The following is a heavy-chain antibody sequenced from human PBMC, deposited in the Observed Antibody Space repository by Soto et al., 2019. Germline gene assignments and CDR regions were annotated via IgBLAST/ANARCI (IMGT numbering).Heavy chain of an antibody. CDR1: GGSITTSSHY. CDR3: SRRAGGYAYYYGMDV. CDR2: IYYSGTT. V-gene: IGHV4-39*01. J-gene: IGHJ6*02. Sequence: QLQLQESGPGLVKPSETLSLTCIVSGGSITTSSHYWEWIRQPPGKGLEWIGSIYYSGTTYYNPSPKGRVTMSVDTYKDQFSLSLSSVTAADTAVYFCSRRAGGYAYYYGMDVWGQGTTVAVSS. D-gene: IGHD1-1*01.